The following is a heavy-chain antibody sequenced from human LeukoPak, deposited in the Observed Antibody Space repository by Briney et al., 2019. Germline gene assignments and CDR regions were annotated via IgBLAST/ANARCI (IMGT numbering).Heavy chain of an antibody. J-gene: IGHJ5*02. CDR2: ISSSSSYI. V-gene: IGHV3-21*01. D-gene: IGHD2-15*01. Sequence: GGSLRLSCAASGFTFSSYSMNWVRQAPGKGLEWVSSISSSSSYIYYADSVKGRFTISRDNAKNTLYLQMNSLRAEDTAVYYCAREGDIVVVVAATNWFDPWGQGTLVTVSS. CDR1: GFTFSSYS. CDR3: AREGDIVVVVAATNWFDP.